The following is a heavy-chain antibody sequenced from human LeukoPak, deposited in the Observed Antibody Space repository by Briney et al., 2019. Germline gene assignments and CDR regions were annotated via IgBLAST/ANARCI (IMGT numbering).Heavy chain of an antibody. J-gene: IGHJ4*02. V-gene: IGHV1-2*02. D-gene: IGHD3-3*01. CDR2: INPNSGGT. CDR1: GYSFTGYY. CDR3: ATQFTVFGVVYYFDY. Sequence: ASVKVSCKASGYSFTGYYMHWVRQAPGQGLEWMGWINPNSGGTNYAQNFQGRVTMTRDTFSSTAYMELSRLRSDGTAVYYCATQFTVFGVVYYFDYWGQGTLVTVSS.